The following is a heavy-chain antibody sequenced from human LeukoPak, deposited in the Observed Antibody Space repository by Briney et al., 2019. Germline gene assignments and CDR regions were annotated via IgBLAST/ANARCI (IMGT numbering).Heavy chain of an antibody. CDR1: GFTFSTSW. Sequence: GGSLRLSCAASGFTFSTSWVSWVRQAPGKGLEWVANIKRDESEKYYVDSVKGRFTISRDNAKNSLYLQMKSLRAEDTAVYYCARDKFGGTDYWGQGTLVTVSS. V-gene: IGHV3-7*01. J-gene: IGHJ4*02. CDR3: ARDKFGGTDY. D-gene: IGHD3-16*01. CDR2: IKRDESEK.